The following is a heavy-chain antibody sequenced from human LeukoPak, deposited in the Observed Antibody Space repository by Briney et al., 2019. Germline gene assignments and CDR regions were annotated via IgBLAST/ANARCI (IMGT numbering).Heavy chain of an antibody. CDR2: IYQSGTT. J-gene: IGHJ3*02. V-gene: IGHV4-38-2*01. D-gene: IGHD3-10*01. CDR1: GGSFSGYY. CDR3: ARLGGLLWRAFDI. Sequence: PSETLSLTCAVCGGSFSGYYWGWIRQPPGKGLEWIGSIYQSGTTSYNPSLKSRVTISVDTSKNQFSLKLSSVTAADTAVYSCARLGGLLWRAFDIWGQGTMVTVSS.